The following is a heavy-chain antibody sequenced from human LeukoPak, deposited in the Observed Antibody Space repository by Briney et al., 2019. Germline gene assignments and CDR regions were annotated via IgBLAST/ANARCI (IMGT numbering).Heavy chain of an antibody. V-gene: IGHV3-33*01. J-gene: IGHJ4*02. Sequence: GGSPRLSCAASGFTFSSYGMHWVRQAPGKGLEWVAVIWYDGSNKYYADSVKGRFTISRDNSKNTLYLQMNSLRAEDTAVYYCARDHIVGATPFDYWGQGTLVTVSS. CDR1: GFTFSSYG. CDR2: IWYDGSNK. CDR3: ARDHIVGATPFDY. D-gene: IGHD1-26*01.